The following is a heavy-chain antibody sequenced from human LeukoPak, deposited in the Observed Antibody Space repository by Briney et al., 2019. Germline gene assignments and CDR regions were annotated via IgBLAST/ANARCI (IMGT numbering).Heavy chain of an antibody. D-gene: IGHD3-22*01. CDR3: AKSSSGYYYATKQPPDY. V-gene: IGHV3-30*18. CDR1: GFTFNSHG. Sequence: GGSLRLSCAASGFTFNSHGMHWVRQAPGKGLEWVAVISYDGSNKYYADSVKGRFTISKDNSKNTLYLQMNSLRAEDTAVYYCAKSSSGYYYATKQPPDYWGQGTLVTVSS. J-gene: IGHJ4*02. CDR2: ISYDGSNK.